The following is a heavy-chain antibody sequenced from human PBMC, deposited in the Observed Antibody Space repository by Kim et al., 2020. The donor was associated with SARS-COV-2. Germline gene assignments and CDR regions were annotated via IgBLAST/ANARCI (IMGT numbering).Heavy chain of an antibody. Sequence: LKRRVTISVDTSKNQFSLKLSSVTAADTAVYYCARTGYCSSTSCYGAFDIWGQGTMVTVSS. V-gene: IGHV4-31*02. J-gene: IGHJ3*02. CDR3: ARTGYCSSTSCYGAFDI. D-gene: IGHD2-2*01.